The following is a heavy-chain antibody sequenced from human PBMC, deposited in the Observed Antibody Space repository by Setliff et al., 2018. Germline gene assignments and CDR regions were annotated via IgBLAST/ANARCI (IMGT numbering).Heavy chain of an antibody. D-gene: IGHD3-9*01. CDR3: ATARLRNFDWLLHFDH. Sequence: SVKVSCKASGGTFNTYVISWVRQAPSQGLEWMGMIIPIFGTSNYAQKFQARVTMTTDESTCTAYMELSSLTSEDTAVYYCATARLRNFDWLLHFDHWGQGAQVTVSS. J-gene: IGHJ4*02. V-gene: IGHV1-69*05. CDR1: GGTFNTYV. CDR2: IIPIFGTS.